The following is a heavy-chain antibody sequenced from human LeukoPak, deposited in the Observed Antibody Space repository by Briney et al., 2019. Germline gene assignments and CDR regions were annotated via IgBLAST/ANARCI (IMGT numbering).Heavy chain of an antibody. Sequence: AGGSLRLFCAASGFTFSTYWMHWVRQAPGKGLVWVSRINPDGTTTSYADSVKGRFTISRDNAKDTVYLQMNSLRAEDTAVYYCARVSIGWYSFDYWGQGTLVTVSS. V-gene: IGHV3-74*01. CDR2: INPDGTTT. CDR3: ARVSIGWYSFDY. J-gene: IGHJ4*02. CDR1: GFTFSTYW. D-gene: IGHD6-19*01.